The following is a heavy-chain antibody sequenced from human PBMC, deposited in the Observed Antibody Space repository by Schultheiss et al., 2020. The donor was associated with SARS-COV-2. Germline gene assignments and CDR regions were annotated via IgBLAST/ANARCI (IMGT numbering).Heavy chain of an antibody. CDR1: GFTFSSYG. CDR3: TTGDIVVVPAAIGVPIYYYGMDV. CDR2: ISYDGSNK. J-gene: IGHJ6*02. V-gene: IGHV3-30*03. Sequence: GGSLRLSCAASGFTFSSYGMHWVRQAPGKGLEWVAVISYDGSNKYYADSVKGRFTISRDNAKNSLYLEINSLTTEDTAVYYCTTGDIVVVPAAIGVPIYYYGMDVWGQGTTVTVSS. D-gene: IGHD2-2*01.